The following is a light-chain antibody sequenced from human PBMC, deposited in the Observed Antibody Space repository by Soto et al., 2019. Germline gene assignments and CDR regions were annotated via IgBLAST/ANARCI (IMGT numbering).Light chain of an antibody. CDR2: DVS. J-gene: IGKJ4*01. CDR1: QGISSA. V-gene: IGKV1-13*02. Sequence: AIQLTQSPSSLSASVGDRVTITCRASQGISSALAWYQQKPWKAPKLLIYDVSSLESGVPSRFSGSGSGTDFTLTISSLQPEDFATYYCQHFNSYPLTFGGGTKVEIK. CDR3: QHFNSYPLT.